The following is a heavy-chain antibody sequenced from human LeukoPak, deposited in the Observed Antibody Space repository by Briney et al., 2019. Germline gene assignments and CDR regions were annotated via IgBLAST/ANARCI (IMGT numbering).Heavy chain of an antibody. Sequence: SQTLSLTCAISGDSVSSNRAAWNWIRQFPSRGLEWLGRTYYRSKWYNDYAVSVKSRTTINPDTSKNQFSLQLNSVTPEDTAVYYCARAPNYYDSSGFFDYWGQGTLVTVSS. J-gene: IGHJ4*02. CDR1: GDSVSSNRAA. CDR3: ARAPNYYDSSGFFDY. D-gene: IGHD3-22*01. CDR2: TYYRSKWYN. V-gene: IGHV6-1*01.